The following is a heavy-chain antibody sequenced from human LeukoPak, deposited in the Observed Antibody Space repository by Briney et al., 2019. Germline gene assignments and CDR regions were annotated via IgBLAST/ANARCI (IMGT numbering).Heavy chain of an antibody. J-gene: IGHJ4*02. CDR3: ARGPTVSSTWDY. CDR2: ISGSGGST. CDR1: GFTFSSYA. V-gene: IGHV3-23*01. Sequence: GGSLRLSCAASGFTFSSYAMSWVRQAPGKGLEWVSAISGSGGSTYYADSVKGRFTISRDNSKNTVSLRMSSLRVEDTAVYYCARGPTVSSTWDYWGQGTLVTVSP. D-gene: IGHD2-2*01.